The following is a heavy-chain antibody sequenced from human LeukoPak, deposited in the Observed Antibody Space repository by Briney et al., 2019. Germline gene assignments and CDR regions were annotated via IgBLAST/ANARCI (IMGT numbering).Heavy chain of an antibody. V-gene: IGHV4-4*07. CDR2: IYTSGST. Sequence: SETLSLTCTVSGGSISSYYWSWIRQPAGKGLEWIGRIYTSGSTNYNPSLKSRVTMSVDTSKNQFSLKLSSVTAADTAVYYCARVITMVWGNWFDPWGQGTLVTVSS. CDR1: GGSISSYY. D-gene: IGHD3-10*01. J-gene: IGHJ5*02. CDR3: ARVITMVWGNWFDP.